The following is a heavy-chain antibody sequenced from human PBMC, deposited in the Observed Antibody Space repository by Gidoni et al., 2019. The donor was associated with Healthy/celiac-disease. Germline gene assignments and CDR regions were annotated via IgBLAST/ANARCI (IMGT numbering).Heavy chain of an antibody. CDR3: AKGVDSSGSFYYYGMDV. J-gene: IGHJ6*02. CDR1: GVTFDDYA. CDR2: ISWNSGSI. Sequence: EVQLVESGGGLVQPGRSLRLSCAASGVTFDDYAMHWVRQAPGKGLEWVSGISWNSGSIGYADSVKGRFTISRDNAKNSLYLQMNSLRAEDTALYYCAKGVDSSGSFYYYGMDVWGQGTTVTVSS. V-gene: IGHV3-9*01. D-gene: IGHD3-22*01.